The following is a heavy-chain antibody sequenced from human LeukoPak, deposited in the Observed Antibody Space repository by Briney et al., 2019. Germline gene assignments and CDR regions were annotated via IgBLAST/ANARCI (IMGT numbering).Heavy chain of an antibody. V-gene: IGHV4-39*01. CDR3: ARLKVGTTHPDY. Sequence: KPSDTLSLTCSVSDDSISRSSYYWGWIRQPPGKGLEWIGTFYYSRFTYYNPSLKNRVTISVDTSKNQFSLKLSSVTAEDTAVYYCARLKVGTTHPDYWGQGTLVTVSS. CDR1: DDSISRSSYY. CDR2: FYYSRFT. J-gene: IGHJ4*02. D-gene: IGHD1-26*01.